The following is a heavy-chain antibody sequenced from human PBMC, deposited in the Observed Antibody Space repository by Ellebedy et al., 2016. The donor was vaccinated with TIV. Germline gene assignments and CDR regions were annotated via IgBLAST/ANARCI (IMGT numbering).Heavy chain of an antibody. Sequence: SETLSLXXTVSGGSIGSGSYYWGWIRQPPGKGLEWIGSSYYSGSTYYNPSLKSRVTISVDMSKRQFSLRLSSVTAADTAVYYCARDDYYDSSGYYHGLDYWGQGTQVTVSS. D-gene: IGHD3-22*01. J-gene: IGHJ4*02. CDR1: GGSIGSGSYY. CDR2: SYYSGST. CDR3: ARDDYYDSSGYYHGLDY. V-gene: IGHV4-39*07.